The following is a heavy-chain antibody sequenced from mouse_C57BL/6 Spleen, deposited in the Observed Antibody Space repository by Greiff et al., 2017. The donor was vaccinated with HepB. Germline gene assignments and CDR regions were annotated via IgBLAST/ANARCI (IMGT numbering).Heavy chain of an antibody. Sequence: QVQLKESGPGLVQPSQSLSITCTVSGFSLTSYGVHWVRQSPGKGLEWLGVIWSGGSTDYNAAFISRLSISKDNSKSQVFFKMNSLQADDTAIYYCARKKVSYGSSYNWYFDVWGTGTTVTVSS. CDR1: GFSLTSYG. CDR2: IWSGGST. D-gene: IGHD1-1*01. CDR3: ARKKVSYGSSYNWYFDV. J-gene: IGHJ1*03. V-gene: IGHV2-2*01.